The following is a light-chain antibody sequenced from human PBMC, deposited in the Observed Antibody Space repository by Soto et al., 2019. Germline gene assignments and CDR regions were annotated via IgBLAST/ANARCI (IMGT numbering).Light chain of an antibody. CDR2: KAS. J-gene: IGKJ5*01. CDR3: QQYNNWPPLT. CDR1: QTISSC. Sequence: DIQMTQSPSTLSGSVGDRVTITCRASQTISSCLAWYQQKPGKAPKLLIYKASTLKSGVPSRFSGSGSGTEFTLTISSLQSEDFAVYYCQQYNNWPPLTFGQGTRLEIK. V-gene: IGKV1-5*03.